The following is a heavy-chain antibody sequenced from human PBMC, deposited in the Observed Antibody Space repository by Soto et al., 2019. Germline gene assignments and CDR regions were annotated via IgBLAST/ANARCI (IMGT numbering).Heavy chain of an antibody. CDR1: GGSFSGYY. CDR3: ARRYGDCFDF. Sequence: PSETLCLTCAVYGGSFSGYYWSWIRQPPGKGLEWIGEINHSGSTNYNPSLKSRVTISVDTSKNQFSLKLSSVTAADTAVYYCARRYGDCFDFWGQGTLVTVSS. CDR2: INHSGST. J-gene: IGHJ4*02. D-gene: IGHD4-17*01. V-gene: IGHV4-34*01.